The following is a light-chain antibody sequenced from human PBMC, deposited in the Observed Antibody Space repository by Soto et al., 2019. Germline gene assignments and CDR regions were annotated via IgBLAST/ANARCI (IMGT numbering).Light chain of an antibody. J-gene: IGKJ1*01. CDR1: QSISSW. CDR2: DAS. V-gene: IGKV1-5*01. Sequence: DIQMTKSAFTLSASVEDRVTIACRGSQSISSWLAWYQERPGKAPKLLISDASSLQSGVPSRFSGSGSGTEFTLTISSLQPDDFATYYCQQYDSFSVTFGQGTKVDI. CDR3: QQYDSFSVT.